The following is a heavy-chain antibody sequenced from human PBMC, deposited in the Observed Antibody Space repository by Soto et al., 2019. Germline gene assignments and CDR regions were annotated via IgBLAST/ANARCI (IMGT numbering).Heavy chain of an antibody. Sequence: EVQLVESGGALVQPGRSLRLPCAASGFTFDDYGMYWVRQAPGKGLEWVSGISWGSANIAYAGSVKGQFTISRDNVKNSLYLQMNSLRIEDTALYYCAKGARGDNLYYFDYWGQGTLVAVSS. D-gene: IGHD5-18*01. J-gene: IGHJ4*02. CDR2: ISWGSANI. V-gene: IGHV3-9*01. CDR3: AKGARGDNLYYFDY. CDR1: GFTFDDYG.